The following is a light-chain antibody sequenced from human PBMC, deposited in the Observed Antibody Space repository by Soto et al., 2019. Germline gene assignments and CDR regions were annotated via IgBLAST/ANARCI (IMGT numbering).Light chain of an antibody. V-gene: IGKV2D-29*01. CDR2: AVS. Sequence: DVVMTQSPLSLSVTPGQPASISCKSSQSLLHSDGKTYLFWYLQKPGQPPQLLIYAVSNRFAGVSDMFSGSGSGTDFTLRISRVEAEDVGLYYCMQGLHLPRTFGQGTKLQIK. J-gene: IGKJ2*01. CDR1: QSLLHSDGKTY. CDR3: MQGLHLPRT.